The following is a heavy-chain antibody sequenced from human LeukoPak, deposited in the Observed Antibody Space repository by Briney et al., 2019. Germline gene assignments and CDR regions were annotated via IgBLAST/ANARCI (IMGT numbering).Heavy chain of an antibody. Sequence: ASVKVSCKASGGTFSSYAISWLRQAPGQGLEWMGGIIPIFGTANYAQKFQGRVTITTDESTSTAYMELSSLRSEDTAVYYCARGAKRRHYYYMDVWGKGTTVTVSS. CDR1: GGTFSSYA. CDR3: ARGAKRRHYYYMDV. V-gene: IGHV1-69*05. J-gene: IGHJ6*03. CDR2: IIPIFGTA.